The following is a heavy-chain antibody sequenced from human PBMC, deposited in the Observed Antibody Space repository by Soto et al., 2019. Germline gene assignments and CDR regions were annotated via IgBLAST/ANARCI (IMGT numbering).Heavy chain of an antibody. V-gene: IGHV3-30*18. D-gene: IGHD3-10*01. CDR2: ISYDGSNE. J-gene: IGHJ6*02. Sequence: QVQLVESGGGVVQPGRSLRLSCGASGFIFSKYGMHWVRQAPGKGLEWVAVISYDGSNEYYAESVKGRFIISRDKSENTLYLQMNSLRAEDTALYYCAKDLGSGKPYYYYAMDVWGQGTTVTVSS. CDR1: GFIFSKYG. CDR3: AKDLGSGKPYYYYAMDV.